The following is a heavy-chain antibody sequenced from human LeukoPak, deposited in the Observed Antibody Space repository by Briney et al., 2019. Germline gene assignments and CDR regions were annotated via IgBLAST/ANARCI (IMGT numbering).Heavy chain of an antibody. CDR2: TYYRSKWYN. D-gene: IGHD6-13*01. Sequence: SQTLSLTCAISGDSVSSNSAAWNWIRQSPSRGLEWLGRTYYRSKWYNDYAVSVKSRITINPDTSKNQFSLQLNSVTPEDTAVYYCARSLAVSWYSTGRHTRSEDDAFDIWGQGTMVTVSS. CDR3: ARSLAVSWYSTGRHTRSEDDAFDI. CDR1: GDSVSSNSAA. V-gene: IGHV6-1*01. J-gene: IGHJ3*02.